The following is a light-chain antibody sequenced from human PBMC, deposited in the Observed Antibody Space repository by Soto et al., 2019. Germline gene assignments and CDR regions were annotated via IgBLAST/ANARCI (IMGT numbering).Light chain of an antibody. CDR3: SSYTSSSTVV. CDR2: EVS. J-gene: IGLJ2*01. V-gene: IGLV2-14*01. CDR1: SSDVGGYNY. Sequence: QSALTQPASVSGSPGQSITISCTGTSSDVGGYNYVSWYQQHPGKAPKLMSYEVSNRPSGVSDRFSGSKSGNTASLTISGLQAEDEADYYCSSYTSSSTVVFGGGTKLTVL.